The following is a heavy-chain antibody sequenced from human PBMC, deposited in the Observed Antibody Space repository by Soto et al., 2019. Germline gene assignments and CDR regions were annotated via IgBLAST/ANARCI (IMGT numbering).Heavy chain of an antibody. CDR2: IDWDDDK. V-gene: IGHV2-70*01. D-gene: IGHD3-10*01. Sequence: ESGPTLVNPTQTLTLTCTFSGFSLSTSGMCVSWIRQPPGKALEWLALIDWDDDKYYSTSLKTRLTISKDTSKNQVVLTMTNMDPVDTATYYCARMRFGQNYYYYGMDVWGQGTTVTVSS. J-gene: IGHJ6*02. CDR1: GFSLSTSGMC. CDR3: ARMRFGQNYYYYGMDV.